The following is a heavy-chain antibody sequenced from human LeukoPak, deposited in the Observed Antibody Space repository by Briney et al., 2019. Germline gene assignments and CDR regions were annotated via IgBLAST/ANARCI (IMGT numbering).Heavy chain of an antibody. V-gene: IGHV4-61*02. Sequence: PSETLSLTCTVSGVSVSSNLYFWNWIRQPAGKGLEWIGRIYSDGTTHYNPSLSSRVIMSLDLSKNQFSLKLRSATAADTAVYYCGRYRDPYDYLPHTLDIWGQGTKVTVS. D-gene: IGHD5-12*01. CDR1: GVSVSSNLYF. CDR3: GRYRDPYDYLPHTLDI. J-gene: IGHJ3*02. CDR2: IYSDGTT.